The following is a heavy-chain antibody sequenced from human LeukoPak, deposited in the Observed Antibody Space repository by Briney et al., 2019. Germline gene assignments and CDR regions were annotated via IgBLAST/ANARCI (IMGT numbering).Heavy chain of an antibody. CDR1: GGSLSSSSYY. V-gene: IGHV4-39*01. D-gene: IGHD4-17*01. Sequence: PSETLSLTCTVSGGSLSSSSYYWGWIRQPPGKGLEWIGSIYYSGSTYYNPSLKSRVTISVDTSKNQFSLKLTSVTAADTAVYYCARPGYGDYPTGYIDYWGQGTLVTVSS. CDR2: IYYSGST. J-gene: IGHJ4*02. CDR3: ARPGYGDYPTGYIDY.